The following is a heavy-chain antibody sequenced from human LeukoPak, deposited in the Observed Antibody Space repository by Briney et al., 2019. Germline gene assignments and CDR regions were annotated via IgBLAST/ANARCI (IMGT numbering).Heavy chain of an antibody. CDR3: PRLSLHCSGGSCYRGAFDS. CDR2: VYYSGVT. Sequence: PSETLSLTCTVSGGSTGSDYWSWIRQPPGKGLEWIAYVYYSGVTSYNPSLKSRVAISIDTSRNQFSLNLSSVTAADTAVYYCPRLSLHCSGGSCYRGAFDSWGQGTLVTVSS. CDR1: GGSTGSDY. D-gene: IGHD2-15*01. V-gene: IGHV4-59*08. J-gene: IGHJ4*02.